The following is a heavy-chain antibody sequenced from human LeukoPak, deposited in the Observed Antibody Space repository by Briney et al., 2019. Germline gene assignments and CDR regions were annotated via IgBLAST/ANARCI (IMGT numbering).Heavy chain of an antibody. J-gene: IGHJ4*02. CDR1: RYSISSGYY. D-gene: IGHD4-17*01. Sequence: SETLSLTCSVSRYSISSGYYWAWIRQPPGKGLEWIGSIYHSGSAYYNASLKSRVTISVDTSKNQFSLKLSSVTAADTAVYYCAGDYGGLGYWGQGTLVTVSS. CDR3: AGDYGGLGY. V-gene: IGHV4-38-2*02. CDR2: IYHSGSA.